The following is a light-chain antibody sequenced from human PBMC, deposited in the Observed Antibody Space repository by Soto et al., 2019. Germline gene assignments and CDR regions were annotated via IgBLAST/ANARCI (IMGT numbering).Light chain of an antibody. CDR2: DVS. J-gene: IGKJ1*01. CDR3: QQYNSWPQT. Sequence: TVLTQSPATLSVSPGERATLSCRASETVSTNLAWYQQRPGQAPRLLIYDVSTGATGIPARFGGRRSGTEFTLTISSLQSEDFGVYYCQQYNSWPQTFGQGTKVDIK. CDR1: ETVSTN. V-gene: IGKV3-15*01.